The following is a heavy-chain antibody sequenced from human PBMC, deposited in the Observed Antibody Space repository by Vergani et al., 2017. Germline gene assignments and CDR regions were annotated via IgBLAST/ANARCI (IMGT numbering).Heavy chain of an antibody. D-gene: IGHD2-2*01. Sequence: QVQLVESGGGLVKPGGSLRLSCAASGFTFSDYYMSWIRQAPGKGLEWVSYISSSSSYTNYADSVKGRFTISRDNAKNSLYLQMNSLRAEDTAVYYCARGGCSSTSCYCTHYYYYYGMDVWGQGTTVTVSS. V-gene: IGHV3-11*06. CDR2: ISSSSSYT. CDR3: ARGGCSSTSCYCTHYYYYYGMDV. CDR1: GFTFSDYY. J-gene: IGHJ6*02.